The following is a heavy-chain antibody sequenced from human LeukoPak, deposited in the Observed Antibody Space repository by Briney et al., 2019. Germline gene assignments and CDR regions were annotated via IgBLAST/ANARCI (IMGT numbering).Heavy chain of an antibody. V-gene: IGHV4-34*01. CDR3: AERKLLWFGERGFDP. CDR2: INHSGST. D-gene: IGHD3-10*01. Sequence: SETLSLTYAVYGGSFSGYYWSWIRQPPGKGLEWIGEINHSGSTNYNPSLKSRVTISVDTSKNQFSLKLSSVTAADTAVYYCAERKLLWFGERGFDPWGQGTLVTVSS. J-gene: IGHJ5*02. CDR1: GGSFSGYY.